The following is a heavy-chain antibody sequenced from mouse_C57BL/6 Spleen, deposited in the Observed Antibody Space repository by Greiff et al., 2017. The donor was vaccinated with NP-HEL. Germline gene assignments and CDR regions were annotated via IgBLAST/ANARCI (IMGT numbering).Heavy chain of an antibody. J-gene: IGHJ3*01. CDR1: GYTFTDYY. V-gene: IGHV1-26*01. CDR3: ARRRDGEGFAY. Sequence: VQLQQSGPELVKPGASVKISCKASGYTFTDYYMNWVKQSHGKSLEWIGDINPNNGGTSYNQKFKGKATLTVDKSSSTAYMELRSLTSEDSAVYYCARRRDGEGFAYWGQGTLVTVSA. D-gene: IGHD3-3*01. CDR2: INPNNGGT.